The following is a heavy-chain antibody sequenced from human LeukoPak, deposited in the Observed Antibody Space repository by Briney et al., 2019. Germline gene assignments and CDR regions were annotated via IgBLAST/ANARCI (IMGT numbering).Heavy chain of an antibody. J-gene: IGHJ6*02. D-gene: IGHD1-26*01. CDR2: ISSSGSTI. Sequence: GGSLRLSCAASGFTFSDYYMSWIRQAPGKGLEWVSYISSSGSTIYYADSVEGRFTISRDNAKNSLYLQMNSLRAEDTAVYYCARDAKWNYYYYGMDVWGQGTTVTVSS. CDR3: ARDAKWNYYYYGMDV. CDR1: GFTFSDYY. V-gene: IGHV3-11*01.